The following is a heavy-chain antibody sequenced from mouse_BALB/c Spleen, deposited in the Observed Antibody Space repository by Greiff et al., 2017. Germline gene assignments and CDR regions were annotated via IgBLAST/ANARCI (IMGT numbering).Heavy chain of an antibody. CDR1: GFTFSSYA. D-gene: IGHD4-1*01. CDR3: ARETGTGPFDY. CDR2: ISSGGSYT. Sequence: DVKLVESGGGLVKPGGSLKLSCAASGFTFSSYAMSWVRQSPEKRLEWVAEISSGGSYTYYPDTVTGRFTISRDNAKNTLYLEMSSLRSEDTAMYYCARETGTGPFDYWGQGTTLTVSS. V-gene: IGHV5-9-4*01. J-gene: IGHJ2*01.